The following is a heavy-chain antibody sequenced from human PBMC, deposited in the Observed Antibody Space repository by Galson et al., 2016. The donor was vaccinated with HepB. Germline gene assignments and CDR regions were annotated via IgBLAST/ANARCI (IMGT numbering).Heavy chain of an antibody. D-gene: IGHD2/OR15-2a*01. Sequence: SLRLSCAASGFTFSNYGMHWVRQAPGKGLEWVAADSMDGRRKFYADSVKGRFTISRDNPNSMLFLQMSSLRADDTAVYYLSRRHEYCPPVGCSVDYWGQGTLVSVSS. CDR1: GFTFSNYG. V-gene: IGHV3-30*03. CDR3: SRRHEYCPPVGCSVDY. CDR2: DSMDGRRK. J-gene: IGHJ4*02.